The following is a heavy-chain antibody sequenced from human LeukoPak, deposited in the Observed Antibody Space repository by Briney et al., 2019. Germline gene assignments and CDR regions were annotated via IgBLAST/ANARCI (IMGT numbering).Heavy chain of an antibody. CDR1: GFTFSNYG. Sequence: QPGGSLRLSCAASGFTFSNYGIHWVRQVPGKGLEWVAVISYDGSKKNYADSVKGRFTISRDNSRNIVYLQMNSLRDEDTAVYYCARVRRWNQFFDYWGQGTLVTVSS. J-gene: IGHJ4*02. CDR2: ISYDGSKK. D-gene: IGHD1-14*01. V-gene: IGHV3-30*04. CDR3: ARVRRWNQFFDY.